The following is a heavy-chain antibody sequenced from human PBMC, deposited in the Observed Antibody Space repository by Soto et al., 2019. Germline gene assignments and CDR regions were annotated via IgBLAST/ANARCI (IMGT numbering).Heavy chain of an antibody. D-gene: IGHD6-19*01. CDR3: AGRYSSGWAGDDWFDP. CDR1: GYSFASYL. V-gene: IGHV5-51*01. J-gene: IGHJ5*02. Sequence: PGESLKISSKGSGYSFASYLIGLVRQMPGKGLEWMGIIYPGDSDTRYSPSFQGQVTISADKSISTAYLQWSSLKASDTAMYYCAGRYSSGWAGDDWFDPWSQGTLVTVS. CDR2: IYPGDSDT.